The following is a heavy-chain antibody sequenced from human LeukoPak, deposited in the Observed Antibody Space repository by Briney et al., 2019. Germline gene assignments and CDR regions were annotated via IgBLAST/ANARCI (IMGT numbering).Heavy chain of an antibody. CDR2: IYTSGST. CDR1: GGSIRTGSYY. CDR3: ASSRMKWELLQSGAFDI. D-gene: IGHD1-26*01. V-gene: IGHV4-61*02. J-gene: IGHJ3*02. Sequence: SQTLSLTCTVSGGSIRTGSYYWSWIRQPAGKGLEWIGRIYTSGSTNYNPSLKSRVTISVDTSKNQFSLKLSSVTAADTAVYYCASSRMKWELLQSGAFDIWGQGTMVTVSS.